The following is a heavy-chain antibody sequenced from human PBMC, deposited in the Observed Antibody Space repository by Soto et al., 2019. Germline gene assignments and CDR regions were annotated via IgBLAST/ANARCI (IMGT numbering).Heavy chain of an antibody. CDR2: TYYRSRWYN. Sequence: QVQLQQSGPGLVRPSQTLSLTCAISGDSVSSNSAAWNWIRQSPSRGLEWLGRTYYRSRWYNDYAVSVKSRITVNPDTSKSQFSLHLSSVTPEDTAVYYCAGTTSLQRYYMDVWDKGTTVTVSS. CDR1: GDSVSSNSAA. V-gene: IGHV6-1*01. J-gene: IGHJ6*03. CDR3: AGTTSLQRYYMDV. D-gene: IGHD1-7*01.